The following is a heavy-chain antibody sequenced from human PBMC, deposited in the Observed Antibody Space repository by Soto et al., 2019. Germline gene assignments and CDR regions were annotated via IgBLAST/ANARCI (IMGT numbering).Heavy chain of an antibody. Sequence: QITLKESGPTLVKPTQTLTLTCTFSGFSLSTGGVGVGWIRQPPGKALEWLTLMYWGDDKRYSPSLKSRLTTTEDNSKNQVVPTMTNMDPVDTATYYCAHTAATGDYWESFDFWGQGTLVTVSS. CDR3: AHTAATGDYWESFDF. V-gene: IGHV2-5*02. D-gene: IGHD3-22*01. CDR2: MYWGDDK. CDR1: GFSLSTGGVG. J-gene: IGHJ4*02.